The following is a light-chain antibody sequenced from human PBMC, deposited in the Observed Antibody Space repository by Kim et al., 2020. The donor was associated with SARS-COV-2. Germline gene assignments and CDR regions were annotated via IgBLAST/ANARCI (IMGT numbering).Light chain of an antibody. CDR3: SSYAGSNTHVV. CDR1: SSDVGGYNY. Sequence: QSVPISCTGTSSDVGGYNYVSWYQQHPGKAPKLMIYEVSRRPSGVPDRFSGSKSGNTASLTVSGLQAEDEADYYCSSYAGSNTHVVFGGGTQLTVL. J-gene: IGLJ2*01. V-gene: IGLV2-8*01. CDR2: EVS.